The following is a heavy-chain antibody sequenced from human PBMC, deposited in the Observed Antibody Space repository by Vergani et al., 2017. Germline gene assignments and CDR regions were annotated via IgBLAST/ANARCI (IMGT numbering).Heavy chain of an antibody. CDR1: GFTVSSNY. V-gene: IGHV3-53*01. CDR2: IYSGGST. CDR3: AKGYSSGWYLYYFDY. Sequence: EVQLVESGGGLIQPGGSLRLSCAASGFTVSSNYMSWVRQAPGKGLEWVSVIYSGGSTYYADSVKGRFTISRDNSKNTLYLQMSSLRAEDTALYYCAKGYSSGWYLYYFDYWGQGTLVTVSS. D-gene: IGHD6-19*01. J-gene: IGHJ4*02.